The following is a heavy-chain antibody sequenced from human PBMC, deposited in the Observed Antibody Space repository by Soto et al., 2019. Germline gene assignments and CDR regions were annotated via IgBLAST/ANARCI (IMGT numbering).Heavy chain of an antibody. Sequence: GESLKISCAASGFTFSSYGMHWVRQAPGKGLEWVAVIWYDGSNKYYADSVKGRFTISRDNSKNTLYLQMNSLRAEDTAVYYCARFKDGYNFYFDYWGQGTLVTVSS. J-gene: IGHJ4*02. CDR3: ARFKDGYNFYFDY. CDR2: IWYDGSNK. CDR1: GFTFSSYG. D-gene: IGHD5-12*01. V-gene: IGHV3-33*01.